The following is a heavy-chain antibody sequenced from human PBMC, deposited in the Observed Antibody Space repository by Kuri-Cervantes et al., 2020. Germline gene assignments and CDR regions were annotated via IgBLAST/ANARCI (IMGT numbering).Heavy chain of an antibody. CDR3: ARGRYCSGGSCSGGVDY. Sequence: GSLRLSCTVSGASISSSSYYWGWIRQPPGKGLEWIGSIYYSGSTYYNPSLKSRVTISVDRSKNQFSPKLSSVTAADTAVYYCARGRYCSGGSCSGGVDYWGQGTLVTVSS. D-gene: IGHD2-15*01. J-gene: IGHJ4*02. V-gene: IGHV4-39*07. CDR1: GASISSSSYY. CDR2: IYYSGST.